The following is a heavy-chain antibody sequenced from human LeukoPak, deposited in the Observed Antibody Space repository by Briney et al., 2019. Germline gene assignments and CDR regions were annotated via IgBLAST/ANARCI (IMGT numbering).Heavy chain of an antibody. CDR3: AREAVVAGTN. D-gene: IGHD6-19*01. Sequence: PGGSLRLSCAASGFTFSSYSMNWVRQAPGKGLEWVSSISSSSSYIYYADSVKGRFTISRGNAKNSLYLQMNSLRAEDTAVYYCAREAVVAGTNWGQGTLVTVSS. CDR2: ISSSSSYI. V-gene: IGHV3-21*01. J-gene: IGHJ4*02. CDR1: GFTFSSYS.